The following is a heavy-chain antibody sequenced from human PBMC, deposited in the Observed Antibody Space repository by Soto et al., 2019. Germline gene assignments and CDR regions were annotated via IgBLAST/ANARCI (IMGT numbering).Heavy chain of an antibody. Sequence: GARRLLCAASGFTFRSGAISWVRQAPGKGLEWVSAISGSGGSTYYADSVKGRFTISRDNSKNTLYLQMNSLRAEDTAVYYCAKSLYSSGLPSKSYYYYGMDVWGQGT. CDR3: AKSLYSSGLPSKSYYYYGMDV. CDR2: ISGSGGST. CDR1: GFTFRSGA. J-gene: IGHJ6*02. D-gene: IGHD6-19*01. V-gene: IGHV3-23*01.